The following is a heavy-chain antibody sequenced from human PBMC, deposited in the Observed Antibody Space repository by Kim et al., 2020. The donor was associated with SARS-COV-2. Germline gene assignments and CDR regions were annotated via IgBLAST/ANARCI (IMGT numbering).Heavy chain of an antibody. CDR3: TLWFGEILYFQY. D-gene: IGHD3-10*01. CDR2: IKGKRDNYAT. V-gene: IGHV3-73*01. CDR1: GLTFSDSA. Sequence: GGSLRLSCAASGLTFSDSAMHWVRQASGKGLEWVGRIKGKRDNYATVYAASVKGRFTISRDDSKNTAHLQMNSLKTEDTAVYYCTLWFGEILYFQYWGQGALVTVSS. J-gene: IGHJ1*01.